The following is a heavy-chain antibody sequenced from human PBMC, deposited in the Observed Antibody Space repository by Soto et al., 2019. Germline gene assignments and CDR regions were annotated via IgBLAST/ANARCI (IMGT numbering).Heavy chain of an antibody. D-gene: IGHD3-9*01. CDR2: ISSSSSYI. Sequence: EVQLVESGGGLVKPGGSLRLSCAASGFTFSSYSMNWVRQAPGKGLEWVSSISSSSSYIYYADSVKGRFTISRDNAKNSLYLQMNSRRAEDTAVYYCARVALWSLTGYDAFDIWGQGTMVTVSS. V-gene: IGHV3-21*01. J-gene: IGHJ3*02. CDR1: GFTFSSYS. CDR3: ARVALWSLTGYDAFDI.